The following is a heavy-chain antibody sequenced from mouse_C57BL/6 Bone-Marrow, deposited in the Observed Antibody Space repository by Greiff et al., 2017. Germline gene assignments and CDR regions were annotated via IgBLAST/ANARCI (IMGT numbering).Heavy chain of an antibody. Sequence: VQLQQPGAELVRPGTSVKLSCKASGYTFTSYWMPWVKQRPGQGLEWIGVIDPSDSYTNYNQKFKGKATLTVDTSSSTAYMQLSSLTSEDSAVYYCANYYGTPYYAMDYWGQGTSVTVSS. CDR2: IDPSDSYT. J-gene: IGHJ4*01. V-gene: IGHV1-59*01. CDR1: GYTFTSYW. CDR3: ANYYGTPYYAMDY. D-gene: IGHD1-1*01.